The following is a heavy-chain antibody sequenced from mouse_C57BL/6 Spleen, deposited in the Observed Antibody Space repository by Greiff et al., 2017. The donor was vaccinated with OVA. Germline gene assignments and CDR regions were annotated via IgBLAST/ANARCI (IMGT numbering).Heavy chain of an antibody. V-gene: IGHV14-3*01. CDR2: IDAANGNT. J-gene: IGHJ1*03. D-gene: IGHD1-1*01. CDR1: GFNIKNTY. Sequence: VQLQQSVAELVRPGASVKLSCTVSGFNIKNTYMHWVKQRPEQGLEWIGRIDAANGNTKYAPKFQGKATITADTSSNTAYLQLSSLTSEDTAIYYCARNYYGSSYDWYFDVWGTGTTVTVSS. CDR3: ARNYYGSSYDWYFDV.